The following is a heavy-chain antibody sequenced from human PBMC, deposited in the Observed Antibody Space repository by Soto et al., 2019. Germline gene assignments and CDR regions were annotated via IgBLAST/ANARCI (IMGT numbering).Heavy chain of an antibody. V-gene: IGHV4-59*01. CDR3: ARDRTTYGMDV. CDR2: IYYSGST. Sequence: PSETLSLTCTVSGGSISSYYWSWIRQPPGKGLEWIGYIYYSGSTNYNPSIKSRVTISVDTSKNQFSLKLSSVTAADTAVYYCARDRTTYGMDVWAKGPRSPSP. D-gene: IGHD4-17*01. CDR1: GGSISSYY. J-gene: IGHJ6*02.